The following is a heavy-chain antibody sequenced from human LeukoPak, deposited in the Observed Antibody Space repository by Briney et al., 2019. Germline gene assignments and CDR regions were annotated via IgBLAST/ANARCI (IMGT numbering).Heavy chain of an antibody. Sequence: PGGSLRLSCAASGFTFSNYAMSWVRQAPGKGLEWVSAIVGSGSNTYYADSVKGRSTVSRDNPKNTLYLQMNSLRAEDTAVYYCAKWGDYDILTGYYDSDYWGQGTLVTVSS. D-gene: IGHD3-9*01. J-gene: IGHJ4*02. CDR3: AKWGDYDILTGYYDSDY. V-gene: IGHV3-23*01. CDR1: GFTFSNYA. CDR2: IVGSGSNT.